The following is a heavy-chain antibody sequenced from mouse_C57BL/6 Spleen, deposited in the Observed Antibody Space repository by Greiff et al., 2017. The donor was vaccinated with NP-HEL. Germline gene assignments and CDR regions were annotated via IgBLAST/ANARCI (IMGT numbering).Heavy chain of an antibody. J-gene: IGHJ2*01. CDR2: IDPANGNT. Sequence: EVQLQQPGTELVKPGASVKLSCKASGYTFTSYWMHWVKQRPEQGLEWIGRIDPANGNTKYAPKFQGKATITADTSSNTAYLQLSSLTSKDTAIYYCAGTSYYFDYWGQGTTLTVSS. CDR3: AGTSYYFDY. CDR1: GYTFTSYW. V-gene: IGHV14-3*01.